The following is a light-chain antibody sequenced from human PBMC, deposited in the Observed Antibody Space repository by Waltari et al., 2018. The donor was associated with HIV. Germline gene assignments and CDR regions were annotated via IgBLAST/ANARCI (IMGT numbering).Light chain of an antibody. J-gene: IGLJ1*01. V-gene: IGLV2-8*01. CDR1: SSDVGGYNY. Sequence: QSALTQPPSASGSPGQSVTISCTGTSSDVGGYNYVSSYQLHPGKAPKLMIYEVSKRPSGGPDRFSGSKSGNTASLTVSGLQSEDEADYFCASYAGSTNVFGIGTKVTVL. CDR2: EVS. CDR3: ASYAGSTNV.